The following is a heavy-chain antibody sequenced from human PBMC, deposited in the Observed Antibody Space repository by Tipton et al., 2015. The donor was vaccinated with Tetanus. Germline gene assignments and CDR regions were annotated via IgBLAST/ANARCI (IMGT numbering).Heavy chain of an antibody. D-gene: IGHD3-10*01. V-gene: IGHV4-39*01. Sequence: TLSLTCTVSGGSISSGNYYWGWIRQPPGKGLEWIGSLYFSGRTYYSPPLKSRVTISVDPSNNQISLKLTSVTAADSAVYYCARHESLVGGSYDYWGQGTLVTVSS. CDR2: LYFSGRT. J-gene: IGHJ4*02. CDR1: GGSISSGNYY. CDR3: ARHESLVGGSYDY.